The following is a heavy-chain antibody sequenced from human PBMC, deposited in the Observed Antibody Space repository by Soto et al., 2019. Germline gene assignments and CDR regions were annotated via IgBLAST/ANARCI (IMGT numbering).Heavy chain of an antibody. CDR1: GLTFSSYW. J-gene: IGHJ5*02. D-gene: IGHD3-3*01. V-gene: IGHV3-7*03. CDR2: IKPDGSEK. Sequence: EGQLVESGGGLVQPGGSLRLSCEASGLTFSSYWMTWVRQAPGKGLEWVADIKPDGSEKYYVDSVEGRFTISRDNAKNAIYLEMNSLRVEDTAVYYCARSITTLGVVTISDDNWFDPWGQGTPVTVCS. CDR3: ARSITTLGVVTISDDNWFDP.